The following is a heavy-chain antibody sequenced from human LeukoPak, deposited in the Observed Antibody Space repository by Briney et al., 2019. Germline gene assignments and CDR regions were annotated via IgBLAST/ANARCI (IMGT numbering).Heavy chain of an antibody. CDR2: IWYGGSNK. CDR3: AKDIAAADYYFDY. V-gene: IGHV3-30*02. Sequence: PGGSLRLSCAASGFTFSSYGMHWVRQAPGKGLEWVAVIWYGGSNKYYADSVKGRFTISRDNSKNTLYLQMNSLRAEDTAVYYCAKDIAAADYYFDYWGQGTLVTVSS. CDR1: GFTFSSYG. D-gene: IGHD6-13*01. J-gene: IGHJ4*02.